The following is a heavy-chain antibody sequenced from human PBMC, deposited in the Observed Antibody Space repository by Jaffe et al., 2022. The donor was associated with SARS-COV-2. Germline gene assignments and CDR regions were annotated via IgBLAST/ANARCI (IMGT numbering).Heavy chain of an antibody. CDR2: FDPEDGET. CDR1: GYTLTELS. J-gene: IGHJ3*02. CDR3: ATDRWAPLDI. Sequence: QVQLVQSGAEVKKPGASVRVSCKVSGYTLTELSMHWVRQTPGKGLEWMGNFDPEDGETVYAQKFQGRVTMTADTSTDTAYMELSRLRSEDTAVYYCATDRWAPLDIWGQGTMVTISP. V-gene: IGHV1-24*01. D-gene: IGHD1-26*01.